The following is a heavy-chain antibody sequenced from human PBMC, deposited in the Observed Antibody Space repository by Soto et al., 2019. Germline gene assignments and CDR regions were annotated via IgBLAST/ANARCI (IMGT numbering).Heavy chain of an antibody. CDR2: IVVGSGNT. CDR3: AAGELERRSWYSDL. J-gene: IGHJ2*01. D-gene: IGHD1-1*01. V-gene: IGHV1-58*02. Sequence: SVKVSCKASGFTFTSSAMQWVRQARGQRLEWIGWIVVGSGNTNYAQKFQERVTITRDMSTSTAYMELSSLRSEDTAVYYCAAGELERRSWYSDLWGRGTLVPVSS. CDR1: GFTFTSSA.